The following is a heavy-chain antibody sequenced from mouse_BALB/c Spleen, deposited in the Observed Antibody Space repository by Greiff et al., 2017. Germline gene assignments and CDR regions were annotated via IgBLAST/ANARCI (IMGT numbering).Heavy chain of an antibody. J-gene: IGHJ2*01. CDR3: ARDMGNYGY. V-gene: IGHV7-3*02. D-gene: IGHD2-1*01. CDR2: IRNKANGYTT. Sequence: EVQVVESGGGLVQPGGSLRLSCATSGFTFTDYYMSWVRQPPGKALEWLGFIRNKANGYTTEYSASVKGRFTISRDNSQSILYLQMNTLRAEDSATYYCARDMGNYGYWGQGTTLTVSS. CDR1: GFTFTDYY.